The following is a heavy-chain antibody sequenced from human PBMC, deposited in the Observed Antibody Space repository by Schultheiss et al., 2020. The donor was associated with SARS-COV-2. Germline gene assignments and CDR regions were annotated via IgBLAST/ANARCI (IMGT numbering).Heavy chain of an antibody. Sequence: GGSLRLSCAASGFTFSSYGMHWVRQAPGKGLEWVAVISYDGSNKYYADSVKGRFTISRDNSKNTLYLQMNSLRAEDTAVYYCAVFSDYDFWSGYMDVWGKGTTVTVSS. CDR1: GFTFSSYG. J-gene: IGHJ6*03. CDR3: AVFSDYDFWSGYMDV. CDR2: ISYDGSNK. D-gene: IGHD3-3*01. V-gene: IGHV3-30*12.